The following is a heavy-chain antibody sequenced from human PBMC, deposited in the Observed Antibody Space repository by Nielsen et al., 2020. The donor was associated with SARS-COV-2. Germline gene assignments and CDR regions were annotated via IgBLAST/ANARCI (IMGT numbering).Heavy chain of an antibody. CDR3: ARRGYYDSSGYIWFDP. V-gene: IGHV5-51*01. CDR1: GYRFTNYW. J-gene: IGHJ5*02. D-gene: IGHD3-22*01. CDR2: IYPGDSDT. Sequence: GESLKISCKGSGYRFTNYWIGWVRQMPGKGLEWMGIIYPGDSDTRYSPSFQGQVTISAGKSISTAYLQWSSLKASDTAMYYCARRGYYDSSGYIWFDPWGQGTLVTVSS.